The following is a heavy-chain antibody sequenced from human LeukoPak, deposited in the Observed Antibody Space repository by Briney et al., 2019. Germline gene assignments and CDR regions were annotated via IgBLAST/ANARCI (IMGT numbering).Heavy chain of an antibody. V-gene: IGHV3-30*18. D-gene: IGHD3-22*01. Sequence: GGSLRLSCVASGFTFVSIVMSWGRQAPHKGLEWVAFISYDGTTTFYAVSVKGRFTISRDSSKNILYLKMNSLRTEDTAVYYCVKGFDYNSRTYSSPLNYWGQGTLVTVSS. CDR2: ISYDGTTT. CDR1: GFTFVSIV. CDR3: VKGFDYNSRTYSSPLNY. J-gene: IGHJ4*02.